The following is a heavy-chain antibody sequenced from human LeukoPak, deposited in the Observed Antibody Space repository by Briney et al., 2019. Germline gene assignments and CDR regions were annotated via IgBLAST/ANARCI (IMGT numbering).Heavy chain of an antibody. Sequence: GGSLRLSCAASGFTFSSYSMNWVRQAPGKGLEWVSAISGSGGSTYYADSVKGRFTISRDNSKNTLYLQMNSLRAEDTAVYYCASHSGYDYGFDYWGQGTLVTVSS. CDR1: GFTFSSYS. CDR2: ISGSGGST. D-gene: IGHD5-12*01. J-gene: IGHJ4*02. V-gene: IGHV3-23*01. CDR3: ASHSGYDYGFDY.